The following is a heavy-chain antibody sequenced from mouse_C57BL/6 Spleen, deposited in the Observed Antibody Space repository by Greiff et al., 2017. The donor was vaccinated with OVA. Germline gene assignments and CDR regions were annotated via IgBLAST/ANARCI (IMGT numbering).Heavy chain of an antibody. V-gene: IGHV5-12*01. D-gene: IGHD2-3*01. CDR2: ISNGGGST. CDR3: ASLYDYYAMDY. J-gene: IGHJ4*01. Sequence: EVKLMESGGGLVQPGGSLKLSCAASGFTFSDYYMYWVRQTPEKRLEWVAYISNGGGSTYYPDTVKGRFTISRDNAKNTLYLQMSRLKSEDTAMYYCASLYDYYAMDYWGQGTSVTVSS. CDR1: GFTFSDYY.